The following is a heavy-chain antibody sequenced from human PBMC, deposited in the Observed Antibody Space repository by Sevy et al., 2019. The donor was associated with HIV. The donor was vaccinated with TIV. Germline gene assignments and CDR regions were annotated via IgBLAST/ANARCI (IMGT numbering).Heavy chain of an antibody. J-gene: IGHJ4*02. CDR1: GFTFGSYV. CDR2: ISQTYDGSKK. CDR3: VRDNSGYFLFDH. Sequence: GGSLRLSCAASGFTFGSYVLHWVRQAPGKGLEWVALISQTYDGSKKYYADSVKGRFIISRDNSKNTLYVQIDSLKLEDTAVYYCVRDNSGYFLFDHWGPGTLVTVSS. V-gene: IGHV3-30-3*01. D-gene: IGHD5-12*01.